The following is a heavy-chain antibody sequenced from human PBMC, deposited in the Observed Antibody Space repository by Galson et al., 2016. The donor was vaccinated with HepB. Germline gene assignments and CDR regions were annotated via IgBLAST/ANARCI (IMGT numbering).Heavy chain of an antibody. J-gene: IGHJ3*02. V-gene: IGHV3-23*01. CDR3: GKHYYDTSGYFYASDI. Sequence: SLRLSCAASGFTFRNYGMSWVRQAPGKGLEWVSAISAPGDRIYYADSVKGRFTISRDNSKNILYLQMNSLRAEDAALYYCGKHYYDTSGYFYASDIWGQGTIVTVTS. CDR2: ISAPGDRI. D-gene: IGHD3-22*01. CDR1: GFTFRNYG.